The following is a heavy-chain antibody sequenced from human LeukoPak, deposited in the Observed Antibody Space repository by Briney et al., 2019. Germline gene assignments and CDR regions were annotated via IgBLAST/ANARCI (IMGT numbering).Heavy chain of an antibody. CDR1: GFTFSNYA. V-gene: IGHV3-23*01. Sequence: PGGSLRLSCAASGFTFSNYAMSWVRQAPGKGLEWVSSITYSGGNSYYADSVKGHFTISRDNSKNTLYLQMNSLTAEDTALYYCAKGTAAGHFDFWGQGTLVTVSS. D-gene: IGHD6-13*01. J-gene: IGHJ4*02. CDR3: AKGTAAGHFDF. CDR2: ITYSGGNS.